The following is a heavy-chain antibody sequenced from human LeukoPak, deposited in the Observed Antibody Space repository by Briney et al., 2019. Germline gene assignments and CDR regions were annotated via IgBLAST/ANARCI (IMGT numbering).Heavy chain of an antibody. J-gene: IGHJ6*03. D-gene: IGHD4-23*01. Sequence: GGSLRLSCAASGFSFSSSWMRWVRQVPGKGLEWVSRINDDETSTTYAESVKGRFTISRDNAKNTLFLQMNSLRVEDTAVYYCAREVADYGGYYYYHYMDVWGKGTTVTISS. CDR2: INDDETST. V-gene: IGHV3-74*01. CDR1: GFSFSSSW. CDR3: AREVADYGGYYYYHYMDV.